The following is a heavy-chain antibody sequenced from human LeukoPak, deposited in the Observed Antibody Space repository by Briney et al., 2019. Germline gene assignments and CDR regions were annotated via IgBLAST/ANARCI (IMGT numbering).Heavy chain of an antibody. CDR3: AKSDYYDSSGYYYDPNDAFDI. J-gene: IGHJ3*02. CDR1: GFTFSSYG. CDR2: ISYDGSNK. V-gene: IGHV3-30*18. Sequence: GGSLRLSCAASGFTFSSYGMHWVRQAPGKGLEWVAVISYDGSNKYYADSVKGRFTISRDNSKNTLYLQMNSLRAEDTAVYYCAKSDYYDSSGYYYDPNDAFDIWGQGTVVTVSP. D-gene: IGHD3-22*01.